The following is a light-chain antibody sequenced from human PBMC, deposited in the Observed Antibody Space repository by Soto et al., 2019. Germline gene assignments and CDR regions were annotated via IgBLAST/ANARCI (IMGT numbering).Light chain of an antibody. CDR1: QSISRY. Sequence: DIQMTQSPSSLSASVGDRVTITSRASQSISRYLNWYQQKPGKVPKFLIYDASSLQSGFLSRFSGSGSGTDFTLTISSLQSEDVATYYCQPSYTTPITFGGGTQVEIK. CDR3: QPSYTTPIT. J-gene: IGKJ4*01. V-gene: IGKV1-39*01. CDR2: DAS.